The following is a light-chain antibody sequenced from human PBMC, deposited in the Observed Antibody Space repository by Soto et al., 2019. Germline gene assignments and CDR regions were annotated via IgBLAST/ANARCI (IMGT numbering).Light chain of an antibody. CDR2: DVS. Sequence: ESVVTRGRATRSWSPGEGGTRSWRASRSVAGYLAWYQQRPGQAPRLLMYDVSNRATGIPARFSGSGSGPAFTLSISSLQSEDFAVYYCQQYNNRPITVGPGTRLEIK. CDR1: RSVAGY. J-gene: IGKJ5*01. V-gene: IGKV3D-15*01. CDR3: QQYNNRPIT.